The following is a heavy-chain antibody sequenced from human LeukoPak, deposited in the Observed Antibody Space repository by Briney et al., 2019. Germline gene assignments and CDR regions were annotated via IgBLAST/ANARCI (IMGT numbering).Heavy chain of an antibody. J-gene: IGHJ4*02. D-gene: IGHD3-22*01. CDR2: ISSSSSTI. Sequence: QPGGSLRLSCAASGFTLSAYWMHWVRQAPGKGLEWVSYISSSSSTIYYADSVKGRFTISRDNAKNSLYLQMNSLRAEDTAVYYCARGGELTYYYDEPASGVDYWGQGTLVTVSS. V-gene: IGHV3-48*01. CDR3: ARGGELTYYYDEPASGVDY. CDR1: GFTLSAYW.